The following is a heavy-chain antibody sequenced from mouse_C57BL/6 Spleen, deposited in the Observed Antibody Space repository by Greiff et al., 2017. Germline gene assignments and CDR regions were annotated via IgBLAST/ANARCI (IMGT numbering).Heavy chain of an antibody. D-gene: IGHD2-1*01. CDR1: GYTFTDYE. CDR2: IDPETGGT. V-gene: IGHV1-15*01. J-gene: IGHJ3*01. CDR3: TGGNPRGAWFAY. Sequence: VQLQQSGAELVRPGASVTLSCKASGYTFTDYEMHWVKQTPVHGLEWIGAIDPETGGTAYNQKFKGKAILTADKSSSTAYMELRSLTSEDSAVYYCTGGNPRGAWFAYWGQGTLVTVSA.